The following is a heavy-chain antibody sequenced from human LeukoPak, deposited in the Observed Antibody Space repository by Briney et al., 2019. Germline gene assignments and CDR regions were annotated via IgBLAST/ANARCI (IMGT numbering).Heavy chain of an antibody. CDR2: ISTQSGNT. CDR1: GYTLTSYG. V-gene: IGHV1-18*01. J-gene: IGHJ4*02. CDR3: ARGAYGDK. Sequence: ASVTVSCEASGYTLTSYGINWMRQAPGQGLEWMGWISTQSGNTNYAQKVQGRLTLTTDRSTNTAYMELRSLRSDDTAVYYCARGAYGDKWGQGTMVTVSS. D-gene: IGHD4-17*01.